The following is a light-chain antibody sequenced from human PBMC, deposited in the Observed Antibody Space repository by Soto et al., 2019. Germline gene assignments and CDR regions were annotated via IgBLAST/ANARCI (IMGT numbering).Light chain of an antibody. V-gene: IGKV3-15*01. J-gene: IGKJ1*01. Sequence: ESVLTQSRATISFSPGERATLSCRASQSVSSNLAWYQQKPGQAPRLLMYGASTRAAGFPARFSGSGSGTEFTLTISSLQSEDFAVYYCQQYNNWPPATFGQGTTV. CDR1: QSVSSN. CDR2: GAS. CDR3: QQYNNWPPAT.